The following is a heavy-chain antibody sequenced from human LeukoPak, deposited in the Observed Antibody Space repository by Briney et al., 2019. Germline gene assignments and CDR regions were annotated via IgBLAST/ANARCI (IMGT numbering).Heavy chain of an antibody. J-gene: IGHJ3*02. V-gene: IGHV3-23*01. CDR2: ITGSGGST. Sequence: GGSLRLSCAASGFTFSNYAMSWVRQAPGKGLEWVSLITGSGGSTFYADSVKGRFTISRDNSKNTLYLQMNSLRAEDTAVYYCAKRVTVGADAFDIWGQGTMVTVSS. D-gene: IGHD2-21*02. CDR3: AKRVTVGADAFDI. CDR1: GFTFSNYA.